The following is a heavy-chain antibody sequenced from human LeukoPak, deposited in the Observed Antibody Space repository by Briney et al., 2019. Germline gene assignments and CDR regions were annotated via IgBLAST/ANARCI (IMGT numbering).Heavy chain of an antibody. V-gene: IGHV4-59*01. Sequence: SETLSLTCTVSGGSISSYFWSWIRQPPGKGLEWIGYIYYSGSTNYNPSLKSRVTISVDTSKNQFSLKLSSVTAADTAVYYCARGGWGHYYDYMDVWGKGATVTISS. J-gene: IGHJ6*03. D-gene: IGHD6-19*01. CDR3: ARGGWGHYYDYMDV. CDR1: GGSISSYF. CDR2: IYYSGST.